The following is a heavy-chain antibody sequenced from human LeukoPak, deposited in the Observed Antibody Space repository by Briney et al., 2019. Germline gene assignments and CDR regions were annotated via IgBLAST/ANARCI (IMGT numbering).Heavy chain of an antibody. J-gene: IGHJ4*02. Sequence: GGSLRLSCSASGFTFSSYAMTWVRQPPGKGLEWVSTISGSGGSTNYADSVKGRFTISREHSKNTLYLQMNSLRAEDTAVYYCAKESVVVVAATYFDNWGQGTLVTVSS. CDR1: GFTFSSYA. V-gene: IGHV3-23*01. CDR3: AKESVVVVAATYFDN. D-gene: IGHD2-15*01. CDR2: ISGSGGST.